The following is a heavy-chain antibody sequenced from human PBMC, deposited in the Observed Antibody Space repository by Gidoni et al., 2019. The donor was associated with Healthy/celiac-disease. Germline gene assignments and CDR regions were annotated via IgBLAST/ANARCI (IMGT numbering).Heavy chain of an antibody. V-gene: IGHV3-23*01. CDR2: ISGSGGST. CDR1: GFTFSSYA. D-gene: IGHD1-26*01. J-gene: IGHJ4*02. CDR3: AKDRWELPQEDY. Sequence: EVQLLESGGGLVQPGGSLRLSCAASGFTFSSYAMGWVRQAPGKGLEWVSAISGSGGSTYYADSVKGRFTISRDNSKNTLYLQMNSLRAEDTAVYYCAKDRWELPQEDYWGQGTLVTVSS.